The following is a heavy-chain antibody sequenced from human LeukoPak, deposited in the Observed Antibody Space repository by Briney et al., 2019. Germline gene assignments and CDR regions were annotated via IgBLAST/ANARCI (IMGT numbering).Heavy chain of an antibody. CDR1: GGTFSSYA. CDR2: IIPIFGIA. CDR3: ARSWSLVVVAAGGF. Sequence: GASVKVSCKASGGTFSSYAISWVRQAPGQGLEWMGRIIPIFGIANYAQKFQGRVTITADKSTSTAYMELSSLRSEDTAVYYCARSWSLVVVAAGGFWGQGTLVTVSS. D-gene: IGHD2-15*01. V-gene: IGHV1-69*04. J-gene: IGHJ4*02.